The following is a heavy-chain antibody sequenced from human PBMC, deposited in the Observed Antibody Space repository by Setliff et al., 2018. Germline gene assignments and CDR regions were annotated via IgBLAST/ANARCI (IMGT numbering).Heavy chain of an antibody. J-gene: IGHJ5*02. CDR3: ARHIRRGCSVTSCQNWFDP. V-gene: IGHV4-39*01. Sequence: KASETLSLTCTVSRGSIRDITYHWGWIRQPPGKGLEWIGSIYYSGNTYNNPSLKSRVTMSVDTSKNQFSLKLTSATAADTAVYYCARHIRRGCSVTSCQNWFDPWGQGTLVTVSS. CDR2: IYYSGNT. D-gene: IGHD2-15*01. CDR1: RGSIRDITYH.